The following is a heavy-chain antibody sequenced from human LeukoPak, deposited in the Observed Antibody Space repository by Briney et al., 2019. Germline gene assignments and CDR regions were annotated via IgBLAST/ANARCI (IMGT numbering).Heavy chain of an antibody. Sequence: GRSLRLSCAASRFTFSSYAMHWVCQARGKGLEWVAVISYDGSNKYYADSVKGRFTISRDNSKNTLYLQMNSLRAEDTAVYYCARSTAEENWFDPWGQGALVTVSS. V-gene: IGHV3-30-3*01. CDR2: ISYDGSNK. CDR1: RFTFSSYA. CDR3: ARSTAEENWFDP. J-gene: IGHJ5*02. D-gene: IGHD2-8*02.